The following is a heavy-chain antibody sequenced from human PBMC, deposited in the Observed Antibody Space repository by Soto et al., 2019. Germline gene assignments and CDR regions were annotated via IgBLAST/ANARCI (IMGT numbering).Heavy chain of an antibody. D-gene: IGHD2-2*01. CDR3: ARSDCSSTSCYDFDY. J-gene: IGHJ4*02. CDR2: IYYSGST. CDR1: GGSIGSYY. Sequence: SETLSLTCTVSGGSIGSYYWSWIRQPPGKGLEWIGYIYYSGSTNYNPSLKSRVTISVDTSKNQFSLKLSSVTAADTAVYYCARSDCSSTSCYDFDYWGQGTLVTVSS. V-gene: IGHV4-59*01.